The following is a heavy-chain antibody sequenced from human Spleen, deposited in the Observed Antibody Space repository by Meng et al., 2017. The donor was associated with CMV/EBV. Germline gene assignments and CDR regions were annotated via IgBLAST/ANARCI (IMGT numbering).Heavy chain of an antibody. J-gene: IGHJ4*02. Sequence: GGSLRLSCAASGFTFSSDWMSWVRQAPGKGLEWVAFIRYDGSNKYYADSVKGRFTISRDNSKNTLYLQMNSLRAEDTAVYYCAKDQWGYCSGGSCYPFDYWGQGTLVTVSS. CDR3: AKDQWGYCSGGSCYPFDY. CDR1: GFTFSSDW. CDR2: IRYDGSNK. D-gene: IGHD2-15*01. V-gene: IGHV3-30*02.